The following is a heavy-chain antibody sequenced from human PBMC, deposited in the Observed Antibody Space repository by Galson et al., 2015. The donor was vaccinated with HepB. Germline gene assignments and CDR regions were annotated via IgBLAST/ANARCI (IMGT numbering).Heavy chain of an antibody. D-gene: IGHD3-3*01. CDR2: IIPIFGTA. J-gene: IGHJ6*02. Sequence: QSGAEVKKPGPSVKVSCKASGGTFSSYAISWVRQAPGQGLEWMGGIIPIFGTANYAQKFQGRVTITADKSTSTAYMELSSLRSEDTAVYYCARTTNFWSGYQTTYYYYGMDVWGQGTTVTVSS. CDR3: ARTTNFWSGYQTTYYYYGMDV. CDR1: GGTFSSYA. V-gene: IGHV1-69*06.